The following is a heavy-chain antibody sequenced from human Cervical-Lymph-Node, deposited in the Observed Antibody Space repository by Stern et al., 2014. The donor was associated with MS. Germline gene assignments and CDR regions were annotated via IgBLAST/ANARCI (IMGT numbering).Heavy chain of an antibody. V-gene: IGHV3-9*01. J-gene: IGHJ4*02. CDR1: GLTFDDYA. CDR3: AKGSGGSGYYPVALDY. Sequence: VQLVESGGGLVQPGRSLRLSCAASGLTFDDYAMHWVRQAPGKGMEWVSGITWNSVSVGYADSVMGRFTISRDNAKNSLYLQMNSLRGDDTALYYCAKGSGGSGYYPVALDYWGQGTLVTVSS. CDR2: ITWNSVSV. D-gene: IGHD3-3*01.